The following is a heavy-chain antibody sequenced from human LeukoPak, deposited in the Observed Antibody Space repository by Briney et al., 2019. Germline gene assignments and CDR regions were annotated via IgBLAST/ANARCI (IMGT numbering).Heavy chain of an antibody. CDR2: ISSSSSTI. D-gene: IGHD3-22*01. Sequence: GGSLRLSCAASGFTFSSYSMNWVRQAPGKGLEWVSYISSSSSTIYYADSVKGRFTISRDNAKNSLYLQMNSLRAEDTAVYYCARVLGYYDSSGYYTSDYYYYYMDVWGKGTTVTVSS. J-gene: IGHJ6*03. CDR1: GFTFSSYS. CDR3: ARVLGYYDSSGYYTSDYYYYYMDV. V-gene: IGHV3-48*01.